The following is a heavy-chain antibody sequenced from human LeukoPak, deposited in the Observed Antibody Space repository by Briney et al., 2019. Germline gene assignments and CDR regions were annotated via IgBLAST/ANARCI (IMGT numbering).Heavy chain of an antibody. J-gene: IGHJ6*04. D-gene: IGHD3-16*01. CDR1: GFAFSSSW. V-gene: IGHV3-74*01. CDR2: ITRDGSST. CDR3: ARDPGYESWSPFWGGMDV. Sequence: GGSLRLSCAASGFAFSSSWMHWVRQAPGKGLVWVSRITRDGSSTTYADSVKGRFTTSRDNAKNTLYLQMDSLRDDDTAVYYCARDPGYESWSPFWGGMDVWGNGTTVIVSS.